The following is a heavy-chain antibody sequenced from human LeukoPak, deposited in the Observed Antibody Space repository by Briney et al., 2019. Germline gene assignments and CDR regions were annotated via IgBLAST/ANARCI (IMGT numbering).Heavy chain of an antibody. V-gene: IGHV3-23*01. CDR2: ISGSGGST. CDR3: AKVGSYYDSSGYCFNYFDY. CDR1: GFTLSSYA. Sequence: GGSLRLSCAASGFTLSSYAMSWVRQAPGKGLEWVSAISGSGGSTYYADSVKGRFTISRDNSKNTLYLQMNSLRAEDTAVYYCAKVGSYYDSSGYCFNYFDYWGQGTLVTVSS. D-gene: IGHD3-22*01. J-gene: IGHJ4*02.